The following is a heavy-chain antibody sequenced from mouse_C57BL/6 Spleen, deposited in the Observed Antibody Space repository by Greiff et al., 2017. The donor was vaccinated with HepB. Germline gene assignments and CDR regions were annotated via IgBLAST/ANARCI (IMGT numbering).Heavy chain of an antibody. CDR1: GFSFNTYA. J-gene: IGHJ3*01. Sequence: EVKLVESGGGLVQPKGSLKLSCAASGFSFNTYAMNWVRQAPGKGLEWVARIRSKSNNYATYYADSVKDRFTISRDDSESMLYLQMNNLKTEDTAMYYCVRSTMVTTDAYWGQGTLVTVSA. D-gene: IGHD2-2*01. V-gene: IGHV10-1*01. CDR3: VRSTMVTTDAY. CDR2: IRSKSNNYAT.